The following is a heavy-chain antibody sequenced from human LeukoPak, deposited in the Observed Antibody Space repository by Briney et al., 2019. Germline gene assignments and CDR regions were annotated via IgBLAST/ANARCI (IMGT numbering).Heavy chain of an antibody. CDR2: INHSGST. CDR3: ARGVLLWFGDAFDY. Sequence: PSETLSLTCAVYGGSFSGYYWSWIRQPPGKGLEWIGEINHSGSTNYNPSLKSRVTISVDMSKNQFSLKLSSVTAADTAVYYCARGVLLWFGDAFDYWGQGTLVTVSS. D-gene: IGHD3-10*01. CDR1: GGSFSGYY. J-gene: IGHJ4*02. V-gene: IGHV4-34*01.